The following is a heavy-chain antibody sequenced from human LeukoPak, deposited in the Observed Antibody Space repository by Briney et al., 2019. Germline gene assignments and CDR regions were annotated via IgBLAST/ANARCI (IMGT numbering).Heavy chain of an antibody. Sequence: SETLSLTCTVSGGSISSYYWSWIRQPPGKGLEWIGYIYYSGSTNYNPSLKSRVTISVDTSKNQFSLKLSSVTAADTAVYYCARGHPKRTSPDDYWGQGTLVTVSS. CDR1: GGSISSYY. V-gene: IGHV4-59*01. CDR2: IYYSGST. J-gene: IGHJ4*02. CDR3: ARGHPKRTSPDDY. D-gene: IGHD1-7*01.